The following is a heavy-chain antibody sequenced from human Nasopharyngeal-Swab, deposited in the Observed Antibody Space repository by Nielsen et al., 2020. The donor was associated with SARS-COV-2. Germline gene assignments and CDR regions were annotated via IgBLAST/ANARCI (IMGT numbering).Heavy chain of an antibody. CDR1: GFTYNS. D-gene: IGHD1-1*01. V-gene: IGHV3-48*02. J-gene: IGHJ6*02. CDR2: ISDSSLTI. Sequence: GGSLRLSCAASGFTYNSVNWVRQAPGKGLEWISYISDSSLTIYYADSVKGRFSISRDNAKNSLYLQMDSLRDEDTAVYYCATERGGDLNWYHGMDVWGQGTTVTVSS. CDR3: ATERGGDLNWYHGMDV.